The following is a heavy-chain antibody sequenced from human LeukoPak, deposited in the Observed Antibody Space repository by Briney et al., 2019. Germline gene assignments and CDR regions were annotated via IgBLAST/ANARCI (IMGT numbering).Heavy chain of an antibody. CDR2: IYPGDSDT. CDR1: GYSFTSYW. J-gene: IGHJ4*02. D-gene: IGHD3-9*01. V-gene: IGHV5-51*01. CDR3: ARLRGYDILTGYYSAAGPFDY. Sequence: GESLRISCKGSGYSFTSYWIGWVRQMPGKGLEWMGIIYPGDSDTRYSPSFQGQVTISADKSISTAYLQWSSLKASDTAMYYCARLRGYDILTGYYSAAGPFDYWGQGTLVTVSS.